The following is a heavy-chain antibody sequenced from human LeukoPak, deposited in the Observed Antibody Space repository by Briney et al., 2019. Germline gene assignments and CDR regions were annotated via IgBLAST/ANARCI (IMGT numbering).Heavy chain of an antibody. CDR2: IIPIFDTT. D-gene: IGHD3-22*01. V-gene: IGHV1-69*05. J-gene: IGHJ3*02. CDR1: GGTFSSYA. Sequence: SVKVSCKASGGTFSSYAISWVRQAPGQGLEWMGRIIPIFDTTNYAQKFQGRATITTDESTSTAYMELSSLRSEDTAVYYCARVNVIVVSDDAFDIWGQGTMVTVSS. CDR3: ARVNVIVVSDDAFDI.